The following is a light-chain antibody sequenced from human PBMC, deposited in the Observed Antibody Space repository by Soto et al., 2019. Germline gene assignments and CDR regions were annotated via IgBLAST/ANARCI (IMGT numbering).Light chain of an antibody. CDR3: QQYNNWPLT. CDR1: QSINNN. Sequence: EIVMTQSPATLSVSPGERATLSCSASQSINNNLAWYQQKPGQGPRLLIYGASSRATGIPARFSGSGSGTGFTLTISSLQSEDFAIYYCQQYNNWPLTFGGGTKVEIK. CDR2: GAS. J-gene: IGKJ4*01. V-gene: IGKV3-15*01.